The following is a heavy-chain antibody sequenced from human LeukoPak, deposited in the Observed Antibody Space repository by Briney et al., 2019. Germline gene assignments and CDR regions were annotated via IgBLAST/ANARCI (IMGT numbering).Heavy chain of an antibody. CDR2: FDPEDGET. V-gene: IGHV1-24*01. D-gene: IGHD6-13*01. CDR1: GGTFSSYA. J-gene: IGHJ4*02. CDR3: ATGSLIAAAGLDY. Sequence: ASVKVSCKASGGTFSSYAISWVRQAPGKGLEWMGGFDPEDGETIYAQKFQGRVTMTEDTSTDTAYMELSSLRSEDTAVYYCATGSLIAAAGLDYWGQGTLVTVSS.